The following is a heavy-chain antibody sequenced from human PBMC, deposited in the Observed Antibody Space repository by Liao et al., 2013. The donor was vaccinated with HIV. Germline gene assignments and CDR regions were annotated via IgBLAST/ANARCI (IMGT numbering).Heavy chain of an antibody. J-gene: IGHJ6*03. CDR3: ARGRDFWGGYYPRVRYYYYMDV. CDR2: IYAGRST. Sequence: QVQLQESGPGLLKPSQTLYLTCRVSGVSISSGSSFWAWVRQPAGKPLQWIGRIYAGRSTNYNPSLRSRVTISVDTSKNQFSLKLSSVTAADTAVYYCARGRDFWGGYYPRVRYYYYMDVWGKRDHGHRLL. V-gene: IGHV4-61*02. CDR1: GVSISSGSSF. D-gene: IGHD3-3*01.